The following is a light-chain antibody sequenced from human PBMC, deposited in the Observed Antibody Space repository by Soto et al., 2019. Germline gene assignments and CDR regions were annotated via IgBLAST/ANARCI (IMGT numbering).Light chain of an antibody. V-gene: IGKV3-20*01. CDR1: HTVSSSY. CDR3: QQYSSSPPYT. CDR2: GAS. J-gene: IGKJ2*01. Sequence: EIVLTQSPGTLSLSPGDRATLSCRASHTVSSSYLAWYQQKPGQAPRLLIYGASSRATGIPDRFSGSGSGTDFTLTISRLEPEDFAVYYCQQYSSSPPYTFGQGTKLEIK.